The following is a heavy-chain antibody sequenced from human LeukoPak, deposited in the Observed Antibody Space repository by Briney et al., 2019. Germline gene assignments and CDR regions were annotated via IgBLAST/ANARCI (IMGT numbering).Heavy chain of an antibody. J-gene: IGHJ4*02. V-gene: IGHV1-18*01. CDR2: ISAYNGNT. CDR3: VRDTALTGAAATGDY. D-gene: IGHD6-13*01. Sequence: GASVKVSCKTSGYIFSNYGITWVRQAPGQGLEWMAWISAYNGNTDSIQKVQGRITMTTDTSTSTAYMELRSLKSDDTAVYCVRDTALTGAAATGDYWGQGTLVTVSS. CDR1: GYIFSNYG.